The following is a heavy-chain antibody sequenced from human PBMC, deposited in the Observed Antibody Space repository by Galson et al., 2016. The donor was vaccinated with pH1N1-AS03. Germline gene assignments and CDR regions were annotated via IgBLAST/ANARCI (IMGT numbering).Heavy chain of an antibody. J-gene: IGHJ3*02. D-gene: IGHD2/OR15-2a*01. CDR1: GVSVTSSGVG. CDR2: VYWDETR. V-gene: IGHV2-5*02. CDR3: ALPNSGGNAFEI. Sequence: PALVKPPQTLTLTCSVSGVSVTSSGVGVGWFRQPPGKALEWLALVYWDETRRYSPSLKNRLTITKDSSKSQVVLTVTSVDPMDIATYFCALPNSGGNAFEIWGPGTMVT.